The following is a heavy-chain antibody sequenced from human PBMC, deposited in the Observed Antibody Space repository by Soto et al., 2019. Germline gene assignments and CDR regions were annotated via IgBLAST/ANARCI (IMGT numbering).Heavy chain of an antibody. J-gene: IGHJ4*02. CDR1: GYTFRNYG. Sequence: QVQLVQSGGEVRKPGASVKVSCKASGYTFRNYGINWVRQAPGQGLEWMAWINTYNGNTDYAQKFQDRVTLTTDTSTSTAYMELKSLRSHDTTVYYCAKTSRNEVEKDWCQGALVIVSS. V-gene: IGHV1-18*01. D-gene: IGHD1-1*01. CDR2: INTYNGNT. CDR3: AKTSRNEVEKD.